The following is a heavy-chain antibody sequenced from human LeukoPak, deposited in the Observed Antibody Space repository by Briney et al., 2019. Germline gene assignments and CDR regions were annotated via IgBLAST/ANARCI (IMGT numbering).Heavy chain of an antibody. D-gene: IGHD3-22*01. J-gene: IGHJ4*02. CDR3: ARDSYYYDSSDYWFDY. Sequence: SETLSLTCTVSGGSISSYYWSWIRQPPGKGLEWIGYIQYSGSTNYNPSLKSRVTMSVDTSKNQFSLKLSSVTAADTAVYYCARDSYYYDSSDYWFDYWGQGTLVTVSS. V-gene: IGHV4-59*12. CDR2: IQYSGST. CDR1: GGSISSYY.